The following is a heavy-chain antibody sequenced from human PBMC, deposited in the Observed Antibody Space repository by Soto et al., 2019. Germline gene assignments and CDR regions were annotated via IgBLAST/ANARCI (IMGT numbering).Heavy chain of an antibody. CDR3: ARGSPPYNWNRLAY. J-gene: IGHJ4*02. CDR1: GFTFSSNA. CDR2: ISYDGSNK. V-gene: IGHV3-30-3*01. D-gene: IGHD1-20*01. Sequence: AGGSLRLSCAASGFTFSSNAMHWVRQAPGKGLEWVSLISYDGSNKYYSDSVKGRFTISRDNSKNTLHLQMNSLTAEDTAVYYCARGSPPYNWNRLAYWGQGTLVTVSS.